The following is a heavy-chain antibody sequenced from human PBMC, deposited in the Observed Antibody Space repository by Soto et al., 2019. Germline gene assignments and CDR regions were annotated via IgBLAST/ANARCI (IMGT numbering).Heavy chain of an antibody. CDR1: GYSFTGYY. CDR3: GKGRKGEGGVFY. CDR2: ISPNSGGT. J-gene: IGHJ4*02. D-gene: IGHD3-16*01. Sequence: QVQLVQSGAEVKKSGASVKISCKASGYSFTGYYIHWVRQAPGQGFEWMGEISPNSGGTKYAQKFQGRVNMTQDTSITQVYIDLSNLGPDDTAVYYCGKGRKGEGGVFYWGQGTLGTVYS. V-gene: IGHV1-2*02.